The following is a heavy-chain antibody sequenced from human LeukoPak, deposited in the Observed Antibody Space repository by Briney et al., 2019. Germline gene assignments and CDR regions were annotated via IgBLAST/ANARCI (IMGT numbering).Heavy chain of an antibody. J-gene: IGHJ4*02. CDR3: AKDRTYGGKVDY. CDR1: GCTFSSYG. Sequence: PGGSLRLSCAASGCTFSSYGMHWVRQAPGKGLEWVAVISYDGSNKYYADSVKGRFTISRDNSKNTLYLQMNSLRAEDTAVYYCAKDRTYGGKVDYWGQGTLVTVSS. D-gene: IGHD4-23*01. CDR2: ISYDGSNK. V-gene: IGHV3-30*18.